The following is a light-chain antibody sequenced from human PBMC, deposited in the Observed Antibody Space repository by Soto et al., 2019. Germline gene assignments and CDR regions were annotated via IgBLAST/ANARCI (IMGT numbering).Light chain of an antibody. V-gene: IGKV3-15*01. CDR1: ESVGSN. J-gene: IGKJ1*01. CDR2: GAS. Sequence: DTVMTQSPATLSVSPGETATLSCRASESVGSNLAWYQQKPGQAPRLLIYGASTRATGIPARLSGSGSGTEFTLTISSLQSEDSAVYYCQQYDNGPPWTFGQGTKVEI. CDR3: QQYDNGPPWT.